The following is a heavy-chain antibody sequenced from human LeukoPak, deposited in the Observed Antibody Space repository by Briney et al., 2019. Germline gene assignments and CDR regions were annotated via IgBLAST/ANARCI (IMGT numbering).Heavy chain of an antibody. CDR1: GGSISSGSYS. Sequence: SETLSLTCCVSGGSISSGSYSWSWIRQPAGKGLEWIGRIYTSGSTNYNPSLKSRVTLSVDTSKNQFSLKLSSVTAADTAVYYCARDLGPYFYYYMDVWGKGTTVTVSS. CDR3: ARDLGPYFYYYMDV. J-gene: IGHJ6*03. CDR2: IYTSGST. V-gene: IGHV4-61*02.